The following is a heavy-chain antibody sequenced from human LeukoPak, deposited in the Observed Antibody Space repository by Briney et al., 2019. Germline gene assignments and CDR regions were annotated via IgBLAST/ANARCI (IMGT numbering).Heavy chain of an antibody. CDR2: ISAYNGDT. CDR1: GYTFNKYV. V-gene: IGHV1-18*01. CDR3: ASGGIYGDYEIGY. D-gene: IGHD4-17*01. J-gene: IGHJ4*02. Sequence: ASVKVSCKASGYTFNKYVISWVRQAPGQGLEWMGWISAYNGDTNYAQQFQGRVTMTTDTSTSTAYMEVRSLISDDTAVYYCASGGIYGDYEIGYWGQGTLVTVSS.